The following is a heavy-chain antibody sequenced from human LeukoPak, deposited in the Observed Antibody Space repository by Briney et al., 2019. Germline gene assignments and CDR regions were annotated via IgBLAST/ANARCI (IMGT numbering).Heavy chain of an antibody. Sequence: PGGSLRLSCAASGFTFSSYAMSWVRQAPGKGLEWVSAISGSGGSTYYADSVKGRFTISRDNSKNTLYLQMNSLRAEDTAVYYCARDGGVVLLWFGELDYWGQGTLVTVSS. V-gene: IGHV3-23*01. J-gene: IGHJ4*02. CDR3: ARDGGVVLLWFGELDY. D-gene: IGHD3-10*01. CDR1: GFTFSSYA. CDR2: ISGSGGST.